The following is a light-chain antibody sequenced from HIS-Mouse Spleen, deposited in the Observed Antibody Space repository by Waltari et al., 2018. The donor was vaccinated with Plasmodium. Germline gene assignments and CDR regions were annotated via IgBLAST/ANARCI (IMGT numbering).Light chain of an antibody. CDR2: LGS. J-gene: IGKJ2*01. V-gene: IGKV2-28*01. CDR1: QSLLHSNGYNY. CDR3: MQALQTPRYT. Sequence: IVMTQSPLSLPVTPGEPASISCRSSQSLLHSNGYNYLDWYLQKPGQSPQLLIYLGSNRASGVADRFSGSGSCTDVTLKISRVEAEDVGVYYCMQALQTPRYTFGQGTKLEIK.